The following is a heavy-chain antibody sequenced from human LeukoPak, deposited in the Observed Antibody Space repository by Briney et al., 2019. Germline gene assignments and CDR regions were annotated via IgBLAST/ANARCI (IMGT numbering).Heavy chain of an antibody. D-gene: IGHD4-11*01. J-gene: IGHJ3*02. CDR1: GFTFSSYW. CDR2: IKKDGSEK. CDR3: ARVAVKWLLRGAFDI. Sequence: TGGSLRPSCAASGFTFSSYWMSWVRQAPGKGLEWVANIKKDGSEKYYVDSVKGRFTISRDNSKNTLYLQMNSLRAEDTAVYYCARVAVKWLLRGAFDIWGQGTMVTVSS. V-gene: IGHV3-7*04.